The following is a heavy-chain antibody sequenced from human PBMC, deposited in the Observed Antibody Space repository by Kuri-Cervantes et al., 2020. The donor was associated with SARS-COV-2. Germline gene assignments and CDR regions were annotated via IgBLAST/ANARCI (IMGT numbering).Heavy chain of an antibody. CDR1: GFTFSSYA. D-gene: IGHD3-22*01. J-gene: IGHJ4*02. CDR2: ISASGAST. Sequence: GGSLRLSCAASGFTFSSYAMSWVRQAPGKGLEWVSVISASGASTYYADSVKGRFTISRDNSKNTLYLQMNSLRAEDTAVYYCAKDSGYYDSSGYYRYWGQGTLVTVSS. CDR3: AKDSGYYDSSGYYRY. V-gene: IGHV3-23*01.